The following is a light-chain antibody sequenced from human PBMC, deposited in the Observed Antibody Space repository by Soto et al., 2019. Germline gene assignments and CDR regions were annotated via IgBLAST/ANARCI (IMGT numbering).Light chain of an antibody. Sequence: EIVLTQSPGTLSLSPGERATLSCRASQSISSSYLAWYQQKPGQAPRLLIYGASSRATGTPDRFSGSGSGTDFTLTIIRLEPEDFAVYYCQQYYSSPWTFGLGTKVEIK. CDR3: QQYYSSPWT. V-gene: IGKV3-20*01. J-gene: IGKJ1*01. CDR2: GAS. CDR1: QSISSSY.